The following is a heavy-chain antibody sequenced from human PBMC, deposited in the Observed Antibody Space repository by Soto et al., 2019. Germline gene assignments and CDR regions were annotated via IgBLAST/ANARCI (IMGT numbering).Heavy chain of an antibody. CDR2: IRSTANNYAT. Sequence: EVPLVESGGDLVQPGGSLKLSCAASGFTFSGSAIHWVRQASGKGLEWVGRIRSTANNYATSYAASVKGRFTISRDDAKNTVYLQMTSLKTEDTAVYYCTRFRHSSGYYLDYWGQGTLVTVSS. CDR1: GFTFSGSA. J-gene: IGHJ4*02. CDR3: TRFRHSSGYYLDY. D-gene: IGHD3-22*01. V-gene: IGHV3-73*02.